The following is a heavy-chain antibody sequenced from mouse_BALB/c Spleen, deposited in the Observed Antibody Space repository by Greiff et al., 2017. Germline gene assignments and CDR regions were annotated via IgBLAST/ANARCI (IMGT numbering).Heavy chain of an antibody. J-gene: IGHJ2*01. CDR3: AREDGNYGFDY. D-gene: IGHD2-1*01. Sequence: LVESGPELVKPGASVKMSCKASGYTFTSYVMHWVKQKPGQGLEWIGYINPYNDGTKYNEKFKGKATLTSDKSSSTAYMELSSLTSEDSAVYYCAREDGNYGFDYWGQGTTLTVSS. CDR1: GYTFTSYV. CDR2: INPYNDGT. V-gene: IGHV1-14*01.